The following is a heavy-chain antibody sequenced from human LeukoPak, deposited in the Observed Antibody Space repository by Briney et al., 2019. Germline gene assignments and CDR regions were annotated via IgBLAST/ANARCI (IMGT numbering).Heavy chain of an antibody. CDR1: GFTVSSNY. CDR2: IYSGGST. Sequence: GGSLRLSCAASGFTVSSNYMSWVRQAPGKGLEWVSVIYSGGSTYYADSVKGRFTISRDNSKNTLYLQMNSLRAEDTAVYYCARDDYYDSSGYYHNYFDYWGQGTLVTVSS. D-gene: IGHD3-22*01. V-gene: IGHV3-66*01. CDR3: ARDDYYDSSGYYHNYFDY. J-gene: IGHJ4*02.